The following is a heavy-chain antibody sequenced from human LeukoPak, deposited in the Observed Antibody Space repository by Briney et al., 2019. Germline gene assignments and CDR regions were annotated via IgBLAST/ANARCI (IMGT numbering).Heavy chain of an antibody. CDR1: GYTFTGYY. CDR2: INPNSGGT. D-gene: IGHD2-21*02. CDR3: ARERGSTSCSGGDCYSYAFDI. J-gene: IGHJ3*02. V-gene: IGHV1-2*02. Sequence: ASVKVSCKASGYTFTGYYMHWVRQAPGQGLEWMGWINPNSGGTNYAQKFQGRVTMTRDTSISTAYMELSRLRSDDTAVYYCARERGSTSCSGGDCYSYAFDIWGQGTMVTVSS.